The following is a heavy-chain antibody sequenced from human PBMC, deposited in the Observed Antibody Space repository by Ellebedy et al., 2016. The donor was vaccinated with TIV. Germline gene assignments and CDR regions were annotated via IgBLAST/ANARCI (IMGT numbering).Heavy chain of an antibody. Sequence: PGGSLRLSCAASGFTFSSFTMNWVRQAPGKGLERVSSISSSGTYIHYGDSVKGRFTISRDNAKNSLYLQMNSLRVEDTAIYYCARPAAAYSSSWYDFDCWGQGTLVAVSS. CDR3: ARPAAAYSSSWYDFDC. D-gene: IGHD6-13*01. J-gene: IGHJ4*02. CDR2: ISSSGTYI. V-gene: IGHV3-21*01. CDR1: GFTFSSFT.